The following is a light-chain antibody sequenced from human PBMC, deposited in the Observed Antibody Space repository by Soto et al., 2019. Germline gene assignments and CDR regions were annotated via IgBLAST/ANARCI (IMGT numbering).Light chain of an antibody. V-gene: IGLV4-69*01. CDR2: LSSDGSH. CDR1: SGHGSYA. Sequence: QSVLTQSPSASASLGASVTLTCTLSSGHGSYAIAWHQQQPEKGPRYLMKLSSDGSHSKGDGIPDRFSGSSSGAERYLTISSLQSEDEADYYCQTWDTGARVVFGGGTKLTVL. CDR3: QTWDTGARVV. J-gene: IGLJ2*01.